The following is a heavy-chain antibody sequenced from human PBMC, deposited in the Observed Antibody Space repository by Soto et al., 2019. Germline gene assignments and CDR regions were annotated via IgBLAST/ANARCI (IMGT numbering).Heavy chain of an antibody. J-gene: IGHJ5*02. D-gene: IGHD6-19*01. CDR3: ARERYSSGAENWFDP. CDR2: IIPIFGTA. Sequence: QVQLVQSGAEVKKPGSSVKVSCKASGGTFSSYAISWVRQAPGQGLEWMGGIIPIFGTANYAQKFQGRVTITADESTSTAYRELSSLRSEDTAVYYCARERYSSGAENWFDPWGQGTLVTVSS. V-gene: IGHV1-69*12. CDR1: GGTFSSYA.